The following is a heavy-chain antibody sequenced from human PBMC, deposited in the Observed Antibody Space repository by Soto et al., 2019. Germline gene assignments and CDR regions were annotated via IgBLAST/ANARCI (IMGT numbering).Heavy chain of an antibody. CDR1: GGTFSSYA. Sequence: ASVKVSCKSSGGTFSSYAISWVRQAPGQGLEWMGGIIPIFGTANYAQKFQGRVTITADESTSTAYMELSSLRSEDTAVYYCARTIGLKAFRAAAGTAAPDYYYYGMDVCGQGTTVTVSS. V-gene: IGHV1-69*13. D-gene: IGHD6-13*01. CDR3: ARTIGLKAFRAAAGTAAPDYYYYGMDV. CDR2: IIPIFGTA. J-gene: IGHJ6*02.